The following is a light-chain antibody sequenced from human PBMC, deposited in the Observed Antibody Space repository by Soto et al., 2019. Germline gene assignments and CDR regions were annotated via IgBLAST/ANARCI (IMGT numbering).Light chain of an antibody. CDR3: GAGDSSLSGGRAV. J-gene: IGLJ3*02. Sequence: QSVLTQPPSVSAAPGQRVTISCSGSSSNIGNNYVSWYQQFPGTAPRLLIYDNNQRPSGIPARFSGSKSGTSATLDITGLQTGDEADYYCGAGDSSLSGGRAVFGGGTKLTVL. CDR2: DNN. V-gene: IGLV1-51*01. CDR1: SSNIGNNY.